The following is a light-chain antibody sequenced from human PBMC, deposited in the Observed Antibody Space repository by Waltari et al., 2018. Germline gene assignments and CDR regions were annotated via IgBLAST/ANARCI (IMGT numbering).Light chain of an antibody. J-gene: IGKJ1*01. CDR3: QQYNDWPRT. CDR1: QSINTN. Sequence: EIVMTQSPGTLSMSPGERATLSCRASQSINTNLAGDQQKPGQSPRLVIYAASTRATGLPARFSGSGSGTEFTLTISSLQSEDVAVYYCQQYNDWPRTFGQGTKVEIK. CDR2: AAS. V-gene: IGKV3-15*01.